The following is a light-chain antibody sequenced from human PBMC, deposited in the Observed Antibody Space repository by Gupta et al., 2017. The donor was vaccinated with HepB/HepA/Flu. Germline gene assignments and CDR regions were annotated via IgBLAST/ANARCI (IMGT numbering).Light chain of an antibody. CDR1: QSIRNY. V-gene: IGKV1-39*01. CDR3: QQSYSFPFT. Sequence: DIQMTQSPSSLSASVGDRVTITCRASQSIRNYLNWYQQKPGKAPKLLIYTASSLQSGVPTRFSGSGSGTDFTLTISSRQPEDFASYFCQQSYSFPFTSGQGTKLEIK. CDR2: TAS. J-gene: IGKJ2*01.